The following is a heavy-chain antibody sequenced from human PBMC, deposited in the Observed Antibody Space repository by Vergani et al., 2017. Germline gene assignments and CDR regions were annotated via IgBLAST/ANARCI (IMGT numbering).Heavy chain of an antibody. V-gene: IGHV4-30-4*01. D-gene: IGHD3-10*01. CDR2: IYYSGST. CDR1: GGSISSGDYY. CDR3: ARVGSFRRGPDY. Sequence: QVQLQESGPGLVKPSQTLSLTCTVSGGSISSGDYYWSWLRQPPGKGLEWIGYIYYSGSTYYNPSLKSRVTISVDTSKNQFSLKLSAVTAADTAVYYCARVGSFRRGPDYWGQGTLVTVSS. J-gene: IGHJ4*02.